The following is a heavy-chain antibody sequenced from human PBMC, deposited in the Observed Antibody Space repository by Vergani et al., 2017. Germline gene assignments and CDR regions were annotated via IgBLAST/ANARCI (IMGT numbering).Heavy chain of an antibody. CDR1: GFTFSSYG. CDR2: IRYDGSNK. J-gene: IGHJ6*02. CDR3: AKKGGSLYYYGVDV. D-gene: IGHD1-26*01. V-gene: IGHV3-30*02. Sequence: VQLLESGGGLVQPGGSLRLSCAASGFTFSSYGMHWVRQAPGKGLEWVAFIRYDGSNKYYADSVKGRFTISRDNSKNTLYLQMNSLRAEDTAVYYCAKKGGSLYYYGVDVWGQGTTITVSS.